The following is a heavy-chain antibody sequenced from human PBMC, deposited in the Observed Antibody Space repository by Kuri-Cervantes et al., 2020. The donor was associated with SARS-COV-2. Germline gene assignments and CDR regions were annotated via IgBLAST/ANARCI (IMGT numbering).Heavy chain of an antibody. V-gene: IGHV1-69*04. Sequence: SVKVSCKASGGTFGNYAISWVRQAPGQGLEWMGRIIPILGIANYAQKFQGRVTITADKSTSTAYMELSSLRSDDTAVYYCARGVQLWLSDRPVNPVRYGMDVWGQGTTVTVSS. CDR2: IIPILGIA. D-gene: IGHD5-18*01. J-gene: IGHJ6*02. CDR1: GGTFGNYA. CDR3: ARGVQLWLSDRPVNPVRYGMDV.